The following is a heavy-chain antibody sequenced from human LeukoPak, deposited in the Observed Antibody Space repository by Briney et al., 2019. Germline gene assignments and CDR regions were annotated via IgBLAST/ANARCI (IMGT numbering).Heavy chain of an antibody. V-gene: IGHV4-59*01. J-gene: IGHJ4*02. CDR3: ASLRYFDWLLDY. CDR2: IYYSGST. Sequence: SETLSLTCTVSGGSISSYYWSWIRQPPGKGLEWIGYIYYSGSTNYNPSLKSRVTISVDTSNNQFCLKLSSVTAADTAVYYCASLRYFDWLLDYWGQGTLVTVSS. CDR1: GGSISSYY. D-gene: IGHD3-9*01.